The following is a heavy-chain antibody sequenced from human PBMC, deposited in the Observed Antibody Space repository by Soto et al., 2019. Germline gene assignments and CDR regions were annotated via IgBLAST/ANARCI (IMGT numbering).Heavy chain of an antibody. Sequence: QVHLVQSGAEVKKPGASVKVSCKASGYIFISYGISWVRQAPGQGLEWMGWINTYNGNTKYAQKFQGRVTMTTDTSTSTADMELRSLRSDDTAVYYWARALLYSSSSNEYYNWFDPWGQGTLVTVSS. CDR2: INTYNGNT. V-gene: IGHV1-18*01. CDR1: GYIFISYG. D-gene: IGHD6-6*01. CDR3: ARALLYSSSSNEYYNWFDP. J-gene: IGHJ5*02.